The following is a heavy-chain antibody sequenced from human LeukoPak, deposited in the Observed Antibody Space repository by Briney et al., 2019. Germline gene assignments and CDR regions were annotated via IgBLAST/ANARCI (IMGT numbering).Heavy chain of an antibody. CDR2: INHSGRT. Sequence: SETLSLTGAVYGGSFSDYSWSWIRQSPGKGLEWIGEINHSGRTYYNPSLKSRLTISVDTSNNQFSLKLTSVTAADTAVYYCARGLRFVGYFDLLLPHFDFWGQGTLVTVSS. D-gene: IGHD3-9*01. V-gene: IGHV4-34*01. J-gene: IGHJ4*02. CDR1: GGSFSDYS. CDR3: ARGLRFVGYFDLLLPHFDF.